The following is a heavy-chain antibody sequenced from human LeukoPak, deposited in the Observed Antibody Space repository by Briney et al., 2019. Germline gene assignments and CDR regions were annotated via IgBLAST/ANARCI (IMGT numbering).Heavy chain of an antibody. V-gene: IGHV3-30*02. D-gene: IGHD1-1*01. CDR3: AKEGYNWNDGEY. Sequence: SGGSLRLSCAVSGFTFSRYGTHWVRQAPGKGLEWVAFIRYDGSNKYYADSVKGRFTISRDNSKNTLYLQMNSLRAEDTAVYYCAKEGYNWNDGEYWGQGTLVTVSS. J-gene: IGHJ4*02. CDR1: GFTFSRYG. CDR2: IRYDGSNK.